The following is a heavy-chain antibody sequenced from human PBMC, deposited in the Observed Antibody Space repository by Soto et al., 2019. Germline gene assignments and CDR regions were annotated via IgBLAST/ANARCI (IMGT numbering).Heavy chain of an antibody. J-gene: IGHJ4*02. CDR2: INVGNGNT. CDR3: ESEGAHYAPIDL. V-gene: IGHV1-3*01. D-gene: IGHD3-16*01. Sequence: QAQLVQSGAEAKKPGASVKVSCKASGYTFTDYALHWVRQAPGQGLEWMGWINVGNGNTGYSRKFQGRVTTGRDMSATTAYIEVTSLTSEDTAIYYCESEGAHYAPIDLWGQGTLVTVSS. CDR1: GYTFTDYA.